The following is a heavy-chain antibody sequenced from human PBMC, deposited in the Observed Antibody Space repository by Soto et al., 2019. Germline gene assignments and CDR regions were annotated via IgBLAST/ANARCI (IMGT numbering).Heavy chain of an antibody. J-gene: IGHJ3*02. Sequence: ASVKVSCKASGYTFTSYDIIWVRQATGQGLEWMGWMNPNSGNTGYAQKFQGRVTMTRNTSISTAYMELSSLRSEDTAVYYCARGRMVNRAFDIWGQGTMVTVSS. CDR1: GYTFTSYD. D-gene: IGHD5-18*01. CDR3: ARGRMVNRAFDI. CDR2: MNPNSGNT. V-gene: IGHV1-8*01.